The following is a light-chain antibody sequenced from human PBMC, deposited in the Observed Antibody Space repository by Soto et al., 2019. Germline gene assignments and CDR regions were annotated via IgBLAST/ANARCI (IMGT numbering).Light chain of an antibody. V-gene: IGKV3-20*01. CDR2: GAS. Sequence: EIVLTQSPGTLSLSPGERATLSCRASQSISSSNLAWYQQKPGRAPRLLIYGASSRATGIPDRFSGDGSGIDFTLTISRLEPEDFAVYYCQHYGNSPDWERWSFGHGTKVEV. J-gene: IGKJ1*01. CDR3: QHYGNSPDWERWS. CDR1: QSISSSN.